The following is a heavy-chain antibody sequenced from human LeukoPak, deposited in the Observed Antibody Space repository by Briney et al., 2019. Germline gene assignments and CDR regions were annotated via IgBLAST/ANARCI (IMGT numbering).Heavy chain of an antibody. Sequence: GGSLRLSCAASGFTFSSYGMHWVRQAPGKGLEWVAVISYDGSNKYYADSVKGRFTISRDNSKNTLYLQMNSLRAEDTAVYYCAKFGWGSGSYSEDWGQGTLVTVSS. CDR2: ISYDGSNK. D-gene: IGHD3-10*01. CDR1: GFTFSSYG. V-gene: IGHV3-30*18. CDR3: AKFGWGSGSYSED. J-gene: IGHJ4*02.